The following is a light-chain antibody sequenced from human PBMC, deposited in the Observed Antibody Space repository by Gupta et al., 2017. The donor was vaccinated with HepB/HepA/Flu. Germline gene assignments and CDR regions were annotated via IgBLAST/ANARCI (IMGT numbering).Light chain of an antibody. CDR1: QSGSDN. CDR2: GIS. CDR3: QQYNSWPLT. J-gene: IGKJ4*01. Sequence: EIVMTQSPATLSVSPGERATLSCRASQSGSDNLAWYQQKLGQAPRLLIYGISTRATGIPARFSGSGSGTEFTLTISSLQSEDFAVYYCQQYNSWPLTFGGGTKVETK. V-gene: IGKV3-15*01.